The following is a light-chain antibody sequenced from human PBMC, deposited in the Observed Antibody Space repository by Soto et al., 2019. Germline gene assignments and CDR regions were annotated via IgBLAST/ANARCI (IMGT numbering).Light chain of an antibody. CDR1: SSDVGNYNL. Sequence: QSALTQPASVSGSPGQSITISCTGTSSDVGNYNLVSWFQQYPGKAPKLMIYEGSKRPAGVSDRFSGSKSGNTASLTISGLQAEDEADYHCCSFAGSRTFVFGTGTKVTVL. V-gene: IGLV2-23*01. CDR3: CSFAGSRTFV. J-gene: IGLJ1*01. CDR2: EGS.